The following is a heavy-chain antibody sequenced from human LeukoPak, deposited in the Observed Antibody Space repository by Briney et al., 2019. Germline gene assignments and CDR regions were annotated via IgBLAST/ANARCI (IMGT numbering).Heavy chain of an antibody. D-gene: IGHD6-25*01. J-gene: IGHJ4*02. Sequence: GGSLRLSCVASGFTFSNYWMHWVRQPPGKGLVWVSRIYVDGRTTNYADSVKGRFTISRDNAKNTVYLEMNSLSVEDTAMYYCVKDSGRYRFEYWGQGILVTVSS. CDR1: GFTFSNYW. CDR3: VKDSGRYRFEY. V-gene: IGHV3-74*01. CDR2: IYVDGRTT.